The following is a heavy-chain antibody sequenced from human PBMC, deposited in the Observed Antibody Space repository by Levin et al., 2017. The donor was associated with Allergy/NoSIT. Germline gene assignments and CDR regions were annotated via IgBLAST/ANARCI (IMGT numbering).Heavy chain of an antibody. CDR2: ISSSGTYT. CDR1: GFSFSDYY. J-gene: IGHJ6*02. V-gene: IGHV3-11*03. CDR3: ARSGFCSGGSCYSGYYYGMDV. D-gene: IGHD2-15*01. Sequence: PGGSLRLSCAASGFSFSDYYMSWIRRAPGKGLEWVSYISSSGTYTNYADSVKGRFTISRDNAKNSLYLQMNSLRAEDRAVYYCARSGFCSGGSCYSGYYYGMDVWGQGTTVTVSS.